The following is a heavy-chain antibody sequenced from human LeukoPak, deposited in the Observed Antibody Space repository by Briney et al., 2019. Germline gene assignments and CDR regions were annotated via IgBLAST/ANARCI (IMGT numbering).Heavy chain of an antibody. CDR3: AREDSSSSIDY. J-gene: IGHJ4*02. Sequence: GGSLRLSCAASGFSFSTYSINWVRQAPGKGLEWVSSISSSSTYIHYADSVKGRFTISRDNAKNSLYLQMNSLRAEDTAVYYCAREDSSSSIDYWGQGTLVTVSS. D-gene: IGHD6-6*01. CDR1: GFSFSTYS. CDR2: ISSSSTYI. V-gene: IGHV3-21*01.